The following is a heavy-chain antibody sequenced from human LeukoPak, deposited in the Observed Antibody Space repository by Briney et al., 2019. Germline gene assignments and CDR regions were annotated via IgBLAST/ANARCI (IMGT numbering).Heavy chain of an antibody. Sequence: PSETLSLTCTVSGGSTSSYYWTWIRQPPGERLEWIGYIYNSRSTNYNPSLNSRVTISADAPKNQFSLKLNSVTAADTAVYYCARRNVLTEGEAFDVWGQGTMVTVSS. V-gene: IGHV4-59*08. CDR2: IYNSRST. CDR1: GGSTSSYY. CDR3: ARRNVLTEGEAFDV. J-gene: IGHJ3*01. D-gene: IGHD3-9*01.